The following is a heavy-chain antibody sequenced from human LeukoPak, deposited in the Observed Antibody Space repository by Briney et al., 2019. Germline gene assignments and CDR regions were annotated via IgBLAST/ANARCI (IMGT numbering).Heavy chain of an antibody. J-gene: IGHJ4*02. CDR2: IYYSGST. CDR1: GGSISSYY. D-gene: IGHD3-3*01. CDR3: ATTSATYYDFWSENYYFDY. Sequence: KPSETLSLTCTVSGGSISSYYWSWIRQPPGKGLEWIGYIYYSGSTNYNPSLKSRVTISVDTSKNQFSLKLSSVTAADTAVYYCATTSATYYDFWSENYYFDYWGQGTLVTVSS. V-gene: IGHV4-59*01.